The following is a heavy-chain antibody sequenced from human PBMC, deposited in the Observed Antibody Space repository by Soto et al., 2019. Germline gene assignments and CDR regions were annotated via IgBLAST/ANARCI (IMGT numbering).Heavy chain of an antibody. CDR3: ARGGVPAAMSY. Sequence: EVQLVESGGGLVQPGGSLRLSCAASGFTFSSFWTHWVRQAPGEGLVWVSRINSDGSNINYADSVKGRFTISRDNAKNTLYLQMNSLRAEDTAVYYCARGGVPAAMSYWGQGTLVTVSS. CDR2: INSDGSNI. V-gene: IGHV3-74*01. J-gene: IGHJ4*02. CDR1: GFTFSSFW. D-gene: IGHD2-2*01.